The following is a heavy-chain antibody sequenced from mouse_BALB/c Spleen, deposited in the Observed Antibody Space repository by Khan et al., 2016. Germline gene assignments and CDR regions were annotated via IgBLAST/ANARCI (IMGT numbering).Heavy chain of an antibody. CDR2: IWTGGGT. Sequence: QVQLKQSGPGLVAPSQSLSITCTVSGFSLTSYDISWIRQPPGKGLEWLGVIWTGGGTNYNSAFMSRLSISKDNSKSQVFLKMNSLQTDDTAIYYCVRDSSGYPYWCQGTTLTVSS. D-gene: IGHD3-1*01. CDR1: GFSLTSYD. J-gene: IGHJ2*01. CDR3: VRDSSGYPY. V-gene: IGHV2-9-2*01.